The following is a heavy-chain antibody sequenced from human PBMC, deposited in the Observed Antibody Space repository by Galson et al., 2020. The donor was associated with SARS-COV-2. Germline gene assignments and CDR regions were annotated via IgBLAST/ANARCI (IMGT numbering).Heavy chain of an antibody. CDR3: AKLELQLERLMS. V-gene: IGHV1-2*02. Sequence: GESLKISCKASGYTFTDYYMYWVRQAPGQGLEWMGWINPNSGATSSAQKFQGRVTMTRDTSINTAYMELSRLRSDDTAMYYCAKLELQLERLMSWGQGTLVTVSS. CDR2: INPNSGAT. D-gene: IGHD1-1*01. CDR1: GYTFTDYY. J-gene: IGHJ5*02.